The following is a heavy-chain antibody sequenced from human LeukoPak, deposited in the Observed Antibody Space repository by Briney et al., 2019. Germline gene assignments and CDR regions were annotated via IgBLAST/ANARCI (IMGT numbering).Heavy chain of an antibody. CDR3: ARHGQTYSNSFDY. CDR1: GGSISNYF. D-gene: IGHD6-13*01. V-gene: IGHV4-59*08. Sequence: SSETLSLTCTVSGGSISNYFWSWIRQPPGKGLEWIGYIYYSGSTNYNPSLKSRVTISIDPSKNQFSLKLSSVTAADTAVYYCARHGQTYSNSFDYWGQGSLVTVSS. J-gene: IGHJ4*02. CDR2: IYYSGST.